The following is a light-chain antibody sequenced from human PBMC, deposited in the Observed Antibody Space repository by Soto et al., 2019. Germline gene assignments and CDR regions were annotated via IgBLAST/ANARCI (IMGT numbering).Light chain of an antibody. J-gene: IGLJ2*01. CDR2: ANS. CDR3: QSYDSSLSGWV. V-gene: IGLV1-40*01. Sequence: QAVVTQSPSVSGAPGQRVTISCTGSSSNIGAGFHIHWYQQLPGTAPKLLIYANSNRPSGVPDRFSGSKSGTSASLAITGLQAEDEADYYCQSYDSSLSGWVFGGGTKLTVL. CDR1: SSNIGAGFH.